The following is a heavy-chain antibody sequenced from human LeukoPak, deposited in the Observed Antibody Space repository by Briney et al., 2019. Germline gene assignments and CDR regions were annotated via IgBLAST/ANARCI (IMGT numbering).Heavy chain of an antibody. J-gene: IGHJ6*02. Sequence: GGSLRLSCAASGFTFSSYGMHWVRQAPGKGLEWVAVISYDGSNKYYADSVKGRFTNSRDNSKNTLYLQMNSLRAEDTAVYYCARAYGSYYYYGMDVWGQGTTVTVSS. D-gene: IGHD3-10*01. CDR3: ARAYGSYYYYGMDV. CDR1: GFTFSSYG. V-gene: IGHV3-30*03. CDR2: ISYDGSNK.